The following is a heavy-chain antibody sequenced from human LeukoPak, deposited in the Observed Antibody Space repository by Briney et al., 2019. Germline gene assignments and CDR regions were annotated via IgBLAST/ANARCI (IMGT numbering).Heavy chain of an antibody. V-gene: IGHV4-30-4*08. CDR1: GGSISSGDYY. CDR3: ARQNWDYLPSIFDY. Sequence: PSQTLSLTCTVSGGSISSGDYYWSWIRQPPGKGLEWIGYIYYSGSTYYNPSLKSRVTISVDTSKNQFSLKLSSVTAADTAVYYCARQNWDYLPSIFDYWGQGTLVTVSS. CDR2: IYYSGST. D-gene: IGHD7-27*01. J-gene: IGHJ4*02.